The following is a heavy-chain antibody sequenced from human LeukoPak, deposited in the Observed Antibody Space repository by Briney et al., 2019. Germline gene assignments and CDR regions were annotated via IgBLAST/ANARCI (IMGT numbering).Heavy chain of an antibody. J-gene: IGHJ6*04. CDR3: AKEGAASWDVDV. CDR1: GFIFIGYG. CDR2: IRPDGHNK. D-gene: IGHD3-3*02. V-gene: IGHV3-30*02. Sequence: GGSLRLSCAASGFIFIGYGMYWVRQAPGKGPEWVAFIRPDGHNKYYADSVKGRFMISRDNSKNTVDLQMNSLRGDDTAMYYCAKEGAASWDVDVWGKGTTVTVSS.